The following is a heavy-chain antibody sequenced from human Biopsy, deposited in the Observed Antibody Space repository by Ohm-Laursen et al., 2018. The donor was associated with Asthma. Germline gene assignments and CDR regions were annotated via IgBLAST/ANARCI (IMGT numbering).Heavy chain of an antibody. Sequence: SVKVSCKSSGYTFINYAIHWVRQAPGQRLEWMGWINAGNGNTKYSQKFQGRVTISRDTSASTAYMDLSSLRSEDTAVYYCARTYYDFLTGQVNDAFAMRGQGTMVTVSS. CDR1: GYTFINYA. CDR2: INAGNGNT. D-gene: IGHD3-9*01. V-gene: IGHV1-3*01. J-gene: IGHJ3*02. CDR3: ARTYYDFLTGQVNDAFAM.